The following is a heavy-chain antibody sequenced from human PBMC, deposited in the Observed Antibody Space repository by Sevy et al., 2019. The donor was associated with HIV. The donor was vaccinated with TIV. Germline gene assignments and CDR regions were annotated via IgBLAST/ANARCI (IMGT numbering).Heavy chain of an antibody. Sequence: ASVKVSCKASGYTFTDYYMHWVRQAPGQGLEWMGRINPYSGDTKYAQKFQGRVTMPRETPISTAYMVLSGLRFDETAVYYWAREAGSNYYGQFDYWGQGSLVTVSS. CDR2: INPYSGDT. CDR1: GYTFTDYY. J-gene: IGHJ4*02. V-gene: IGHV1-2*06. D-gene: IGHD3-22*01. CDR3: AREAGSNYYGQFDY.